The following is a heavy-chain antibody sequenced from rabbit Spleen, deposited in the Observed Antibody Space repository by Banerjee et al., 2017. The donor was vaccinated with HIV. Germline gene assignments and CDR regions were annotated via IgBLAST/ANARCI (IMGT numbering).Heavy chain of an antibody. CDR2: IDVTKGGNT. CDR1: GLDFTSSYW. V-gene: IGHV1S40*01. Sequence: QSLEESGGDLVKPGASLTLTCKASGLDFTSSYWICWVRQAPGKGLEWIACIDVTKGGNTYYTSWAKGRFTISKTSSTTVALQINSLTAADTATYFCARDAAGREDFNLWGQGTLVTVS. D-gene: IGHD4-2*01. J-gene: IGHJ4*01. CDR3: ARDAAGREDFNL.